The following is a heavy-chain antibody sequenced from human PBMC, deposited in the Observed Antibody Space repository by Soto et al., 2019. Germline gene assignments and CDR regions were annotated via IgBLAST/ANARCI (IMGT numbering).Heavy chain of an antibody. Sequence: ASVKVSCKASGYTFTSYGISWVRQAPGQGLEWMGWISAYNGNTNYAQKLQGRVTMTTDTSTSTAYVELRSLRSDDTAVYYCARDKRSGGNFDYWGQGTLVTVSS. CDR2: ISAYNGNT. J-gene: IGHJ4*02. V-gene: IGHV1-18*01. D-gene: IGHD2-15*01. CDR1: GYTFTSYG. CDR3: ARDKRSGGNFDY.